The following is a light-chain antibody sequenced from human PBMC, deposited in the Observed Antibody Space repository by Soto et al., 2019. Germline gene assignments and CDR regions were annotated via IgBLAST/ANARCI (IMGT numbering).Light chain of an antibody. CDR1: QSISNW. CDR2: RAS. CDR3: QQYSTYSHT. Sequence: DIQMTQSPSTLSASVGDRVTITCRASQSISNWLAWYQQKPGKAPKLLIYRASALESRVPSRFSGSGSGTEFTLTISSLQPDDFATYYCQQYSTYSHTFGQGTKLEI. V-gene: IGKV1-5*03. J-gene: IGKJ2*01.